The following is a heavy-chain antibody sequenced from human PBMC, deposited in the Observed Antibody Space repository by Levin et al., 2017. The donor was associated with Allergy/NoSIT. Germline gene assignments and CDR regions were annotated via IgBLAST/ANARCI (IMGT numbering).Heavy chain of an antibody. J-gene: IGHJ6*02. V-gene: IGHV5-51*01. D-gene: IGHD3-22*01. CDR2: IYPGDSDT. CDR1: GYTFTSYW. CDR3: ARLRDYYDSSGDDGMDV. Sequence: GESLKISCKGSGYTFTSYWIGWVRQMPGKGLEWMGIIYPGDSDTRYSPSFQGQVTISADKSISTAYLQWSSLKASDTAMYYCARLRDYYDSSGDDGMDVWGQGTTVTVSS.